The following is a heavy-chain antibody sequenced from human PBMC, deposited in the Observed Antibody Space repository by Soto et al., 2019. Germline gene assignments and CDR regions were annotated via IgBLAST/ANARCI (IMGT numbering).Heavy chain of an antibody. CDR1: GFSVSSNY. J-gene: IGHJ6*02. CDR3: SGDPSGYDEGDWYHGVDV. D-gene: IGHD5-12*01. CDR2: IYINGRT. Sequence: VGSLRLSCAASGFSVSSNYMSWVRQAPGEGLEWVAIIYINGRTDYAASVQGRFSVSRDIYKNTLFLQMNNLRAGDTAVYFCSGDPSGYDEGDWYHGVDVSGQGTTVTVSS. V-gene: IGHV3-53*01.